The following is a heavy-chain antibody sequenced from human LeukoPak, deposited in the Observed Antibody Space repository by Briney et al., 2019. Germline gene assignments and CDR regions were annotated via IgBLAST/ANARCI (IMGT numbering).Heavy chain of an antibody. CDR1: GFTFSDYY. V-gene: IGHV3-7*01. CDR2: IKKDGSEK. J-gene: IGHJ4*02. Sequence: GGSLRLSCAASGFTFSDYYMSWIRQAPGKGLEWVANIKKDGSEKYYVDAVKGRFTISRDNAKTSLYLQMNSLRAEDTAMYYCARDLSGIAGYTYGRGVDYWGQGTLVTVSS. D-gene: IGHD5-18*01. CDR3: ARDLSGIAGYTYGRGVDY.